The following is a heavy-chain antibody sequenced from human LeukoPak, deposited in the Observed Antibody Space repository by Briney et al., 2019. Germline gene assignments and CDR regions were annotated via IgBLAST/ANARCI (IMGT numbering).Heavy chain of an antibody. CDR1: GGTFSSYA. Sequence: ASVKVSCKASGGTFSSYAISWVRQAPGQGFEWMGGIIPIFGTANYAQKFQGRVTITADESTSTAYMELSSLRSEDTAVYYCAREGIQLWYWFDPWGQGTLVTVSS. V-gene: IGHV1-69*13. CDR2: IIPIFGTA. D-gene: IGHD5-18*01. CDR3: AREGIQLWYWFDP. J-gene: IGHJ5*02.